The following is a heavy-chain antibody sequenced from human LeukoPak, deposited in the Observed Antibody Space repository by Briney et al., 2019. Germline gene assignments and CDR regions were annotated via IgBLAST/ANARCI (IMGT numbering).Heavy chain of an antibody. J-gene: IGHJ6*03. D-gene: IGHD4-17*01. V-gene: IGHV3-23*01. CDR3: AKENGDYGEYYYFYYMDV. CDR2: ISGSGGST. Sequence: PGGSLRLSCAASGFTFSSYAMNWVRQAPGKGLEWVSAISGSGGSTYYADSVKGRFTISRDNSKNTLYLQMNSLRAEDTAVYYCAKENGDYGEYYYFYYMDVWGKGTTVTVSS. CDR1: GFTFSSYA.